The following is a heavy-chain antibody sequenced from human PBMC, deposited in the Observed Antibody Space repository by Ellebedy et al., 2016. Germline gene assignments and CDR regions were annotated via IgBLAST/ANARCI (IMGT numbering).Heavy chain of an antibody. J-gene: IGHJ6*02. Sequence: SLKISXAASGFTFDDYAMHWVRQAPGKGLEWVSGISWNSGSIGYADSVKGRFTISRDNSKNTLNLQMNSLIPEDTALYYCAKDRGMYYYGMDVWGQGTTVTVSS. CDR2: ISWNSGSI. V-gene: IGHV3-9*01. CDR3: AKDRGMYYYGMDV. CDR1: GFTFDDYA.